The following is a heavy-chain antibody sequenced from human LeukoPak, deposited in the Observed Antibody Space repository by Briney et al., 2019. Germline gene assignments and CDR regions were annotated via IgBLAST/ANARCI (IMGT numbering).Heavy chain of an antibody. CDR2: IIPIFGTA. V-gene: IGHV1-69*06. CDR1: GGTFSSYA. Sequence: GSSVKVSCKASGGTFSSYAISWVRQAPGQGLEWMGGIIPIFGTANYAQKFQGRVTITADKSTSTAYMELSSLRSEDTAVYYCARALEYYYDSSGYNRPLDYYYYMDVWGKGTMVTISS. CDR3: ARALEYYYDSSGYNRPLDYYYYMDV. D-gene: IGHD3-22*01. J-gene: IGHJ6*03.